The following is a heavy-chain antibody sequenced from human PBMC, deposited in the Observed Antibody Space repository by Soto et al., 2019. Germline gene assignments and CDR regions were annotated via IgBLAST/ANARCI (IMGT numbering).Heavy chain of an antibody. CDR3: AKDTLNYDVWNGYKTAGDY. Sequence: EVQLLASGGGLVQPGGSLSLSCAASGFTFSSYAMSWVRQAPGKGLEWVSAISGRGGSTYYADSVKGRFTISRDNSKNTRYLQMTSRISEDTAVSYGAKDTLNYDVWNGYKTAGDYCGQGTRVTVAS. CDR1: GFTFSSYA. J-gene: IGHJ4*02. V-gene: IGHV3-23*01. CDR2: ISGRGGST. D-gene: IGHD3-3*01.